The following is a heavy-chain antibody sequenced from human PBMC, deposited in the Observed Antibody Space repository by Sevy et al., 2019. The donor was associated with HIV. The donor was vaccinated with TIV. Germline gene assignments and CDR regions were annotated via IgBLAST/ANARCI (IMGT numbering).Heavy chain of an antibody. Sequence: GGSLRLSCAVSGFTFSNYWMSWVRQAPGKGPECVANINQDGGEKYYLDSVKGRFFVSRDNAKNSLYLQMDSLRAEDTAVYYCARGEITGAKPDYFDYWGQGTLVTVSS. CDR2: INQDGGEK. J-gene: IGHJ4*02. D-gene: IGHD1-7*01. CDR3: ARGEITGAKPDYFDY. V-gene: IGHV3-7*01. CDR1: GFTFSNYW.